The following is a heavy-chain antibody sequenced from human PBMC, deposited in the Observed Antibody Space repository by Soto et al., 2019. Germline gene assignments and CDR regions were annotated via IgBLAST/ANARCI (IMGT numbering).Heavy chain of an antibody. Sequence: QVQLVESGGGVVQPGRSLRLSCAASGFTFSTYGMHWVRQAPGKGLEWVAVISDDGSNKYYADSAKGRFTISRDNSKNTLYLQMNSLRAEDTAVYYCAKDHSDWTIGSWGQGTLVTVSS. CDR2: ISDDGSNK. CDR1: GFTFSTYG. V-gene: IGHV3-30*18. CDR3: AKDHSDWTIGS. D-gene: IGHD3-9*01. J-gene: IGHJ4*02.